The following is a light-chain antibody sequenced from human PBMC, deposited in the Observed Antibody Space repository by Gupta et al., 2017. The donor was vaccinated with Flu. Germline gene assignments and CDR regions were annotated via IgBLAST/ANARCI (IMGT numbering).Light chain of an antibody. CDR3: GTWDSSLIAGV. CDR1: SSNIANNY. J-gene: IGLJ3*02. CDR2: ENN. V-gene: IGLV1-51*02. Sequence: SSSNIANNYVSWYQQLPGTAPQLLIYENNKRPSGIPDRFSGSKSGTSATLDITGLQTGDEADYYCGTWDSSLIAGVFGGGTKVTVL.